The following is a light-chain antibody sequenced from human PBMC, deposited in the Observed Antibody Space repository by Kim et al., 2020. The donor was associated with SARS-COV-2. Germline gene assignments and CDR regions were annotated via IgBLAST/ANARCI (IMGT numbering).Light chain of an antibody. J-gene: IGLJ1*01. V-gene: IGLV2-14*01. CDR1: SSDVGGYKY. Sequence: QSITTSCTGTSSDVGGYKYVSWYQQHPGKAPKLVIYEVSNRPSGVSNRFSGSKSGNTASLTISGLQAEDEADYYCSSYIRGSTNYVFGTGTKVTVL. CDR2: EVS. CDR3: SSYIRGSTNYV.